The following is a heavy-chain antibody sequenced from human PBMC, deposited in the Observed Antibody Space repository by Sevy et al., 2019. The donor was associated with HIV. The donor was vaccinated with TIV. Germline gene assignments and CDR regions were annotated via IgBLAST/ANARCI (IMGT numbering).Heavy chain of an antibody. V-gene: IGHV3-23*01. CDR1: GFTFSSYA. D-gene: IGHD2-21*01. J-gene: IGHJ3*02. CDR2: LRGNGGST. Sequence: GGSLRLSCAASGFTFSSYAMSWVRQAPGKGLEWVAGLRGNGGSTNYGDSVKGRFALSRENSKTTWYLQMNNLRAEAAAIYFCAKDRIWEVGDAFDIWGQGTMVTVSS. CDR3: AKDRIWEVGDAFDI.